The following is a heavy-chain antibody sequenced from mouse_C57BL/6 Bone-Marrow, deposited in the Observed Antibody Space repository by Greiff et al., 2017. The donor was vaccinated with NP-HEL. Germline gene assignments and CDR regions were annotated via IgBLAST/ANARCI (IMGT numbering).Heavy chain of an antibody. CDR1: GFNIKDDY. CDR2: IDPENGDT. D-gene: IGHD2-12*01. J-gene: IGHJ2*01. Sequence: EVKLVESGAELVRPGASVKLSCTASGFNIKDDYMHWVKQRPEQGLEWIGWIDPENGDTEYASKFQGKATITADTSSNTAYLQLSSLTSEDTAVYYCTTKALLYLDFDYWGQGTTLTVSS. V-gene: IGHV14-4*01. CDR3: TTKALLYLDFDY.